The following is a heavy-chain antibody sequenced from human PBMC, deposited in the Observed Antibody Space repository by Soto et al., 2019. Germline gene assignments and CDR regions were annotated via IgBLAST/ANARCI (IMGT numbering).Heavy chain of an antibody. J-gene: IGHJ6*03. Sequence: PGGSLRLSCAASGFTFSNAWMSWVRQAPGKGLEWVGRIKSKTDGGTTDYAAPVKGRFTISRDDSKNTLYLQMNSLKTEDTAVYYCTTSFQTNYYGSGSYYAQYYYYMDVWGKGTTVTVSS. CDR3: TTSFQTNYYGSGSYYAQYYYYMDV. V-gene: IGHV3-15*01. CDR1: GFTFSNAW. D-gene: IGHD3-10*01. CDR2: IKSKTDGGTT.